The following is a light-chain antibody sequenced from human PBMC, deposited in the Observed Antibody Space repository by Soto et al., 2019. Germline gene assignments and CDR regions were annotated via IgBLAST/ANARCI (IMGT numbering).Light chain of an antibody. J-gene: IGLJ2*01. V-gene: IGLV4-69*01. CDR1: IGHSSYA. CDR2: LDSDGSH. CDR3: QTWGTGIHVV. Sequence: QPVLTQSPSASASLGAPGKLTCTLSIGHSSYAIAWHQQQPEKGPRYLMKLDSDGSHTKGDAIPDRFSGSSSGAERYLTISSLQSEDEADYYCQTWGTGIHVVFGGGTKLTVL.